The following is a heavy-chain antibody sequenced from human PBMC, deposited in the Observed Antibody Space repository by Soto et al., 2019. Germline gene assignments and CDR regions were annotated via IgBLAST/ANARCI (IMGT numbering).Heavy chain of an antibody. V-gene: IGHV1-18*01. Sequence: QVHLVQSGAEVKKPGASVKVSCKASGYIFISYGISWVRQAPGQGLEWMGWINTYNGNTKYAQKFQGRVTMTTDTSTSTADMELRSLRSDDTAVYYCARALFYSSSSNEYYNWFDPWGQGTLVTVSS. CDR1: GYIFISYG. CDR3: ARALFYSSSSNEYYNWFDP. J-gene: IGHJ5*02. D-gene: IGHD6-6*01. CDR2: INTYNGNT.